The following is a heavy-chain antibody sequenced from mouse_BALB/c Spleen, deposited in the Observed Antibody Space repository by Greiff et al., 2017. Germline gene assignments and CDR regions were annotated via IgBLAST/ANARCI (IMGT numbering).Heavy chain of an antibody. V-gene: IGHV5-6-5*01. CDR2: ISSGGST. CDR3: ARGDGNYARFAY. J-gene: IGHJ3*01. D-gene: IGHD2-1*01. CDR1: GFTFSSYA. Sequence: EVKLMESGGGLVKPGGSLKLSCAASGFTFSSYAMSWVRQTPEKRLEWVASISSGGSTYYPASVKGRFTISRDNARNILYLQMSSLRSEDTAMYYCARGDGNYARFAYWGQGTLVTVAA.